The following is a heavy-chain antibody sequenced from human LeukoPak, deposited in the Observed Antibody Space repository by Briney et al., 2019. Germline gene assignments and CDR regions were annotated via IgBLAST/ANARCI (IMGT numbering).Heavy chain of an antibody. J-gene: IGHJ3*02. CDR2: IDHSGHT. CDR1: GGSISGSGSSYY. Sequence: SETLSLTCTVSGGSISGSGSSYYWGWIRQPAGKGLEWIGSIDHSGHTYYNPSLKSRVTISADTSKNQFSLTLSSMTAADTAVYYCARDTRYCSGGSCAIWGQGTMVTVSS. CDR3: ARDTRYCSGGSCAI. D-gene: IGHD2-15*01. V-gene: IGHV4-39*02.